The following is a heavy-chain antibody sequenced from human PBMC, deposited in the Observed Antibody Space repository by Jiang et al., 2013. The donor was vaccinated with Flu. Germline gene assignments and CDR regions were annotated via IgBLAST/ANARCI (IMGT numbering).Heavy chain of an antibody. Sequence: EWMGIIYPGDSNDTRYSPSFQGQVTISADKSISTAYLQWSSLKASDTAMYYCARRYDFWGGYPNYDYWGQGTLVTVSS. J-gene: IGHJ4*02. CDR2: IYPGDSNDT. CDR3: ARRYDFWGGYPNYDY. V-gene: IGHV5-51*01. D-gene: IGHD3-3*01.